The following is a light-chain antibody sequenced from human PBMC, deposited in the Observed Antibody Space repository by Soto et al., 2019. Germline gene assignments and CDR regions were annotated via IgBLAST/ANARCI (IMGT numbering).Light chain of an antibody. CDR2: GAS. J-gene: IGKJ1*01. CDR1: QSVSSN. CDR3: QQYNNWPPWT. V-gene: IGKV3-15*01. Sequence: EIVMTQSPATLSVSPGERATLSCRASQSVSSNLAWYQQKPGQAPRLLIYGASTRTTGIPARFSGSGSGTAFTNTISSLQSEDFAVYYCQQYNNWPPWTFGQGTKVEIK.